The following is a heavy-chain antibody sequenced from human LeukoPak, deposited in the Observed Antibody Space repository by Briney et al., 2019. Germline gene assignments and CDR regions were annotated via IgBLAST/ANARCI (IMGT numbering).Heavy chain of an antibody. CDR2: INPKSGYT. CDR3: ARAMVVDPITHDAFDL. J-gene: IGHJ3*01. D-gene: IGHD2-15*01. CDR1: EYNFNDYY. Sequence: ASVKVSCKASEYNFNDYYINWVRQAPGQGLEWVGWINPKSGYTIYADNFQGRVTMTRDTSINTAYMELARLRSDDTAVYYCARAMVVDPITHDAFDLWGQGTMVTVSS. V-gene: IGHV1-2*02.